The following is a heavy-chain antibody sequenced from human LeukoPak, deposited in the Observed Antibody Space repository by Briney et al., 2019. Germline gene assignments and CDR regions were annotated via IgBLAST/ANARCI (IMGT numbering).Heavy chain of an antibody. Sequence: PSETLSLTCTVSGGSISSSSYYWGWIRQPPGKGLEWIGSIYYSGSTYYNPSLKSRVTISVDTSKNQFSLKLSSVTAADTAVYYCARSGYEGRDDAFDIWGQGTMVTVSS. D-gene: IGHD6-13*01. J-gene: IGHJ3*02. CDR2: IYYSGST. V-gene: IGHV4-39*01. CDR1: GGSISSSSYY. CDR3: ARSGYEGRDDAFDI.